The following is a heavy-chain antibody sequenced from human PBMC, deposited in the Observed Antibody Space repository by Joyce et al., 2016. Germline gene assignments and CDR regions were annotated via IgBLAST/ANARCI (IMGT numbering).Heavy chain of an antibody. Sequence: EVQLVESGGGLVQPGGSVRLSCASSGFSFSSCWMTWVREAQGKGMEWVGNIKEDGTQKYYGDSVKGRFTISRDNDKNSVYLQSNSLRGEDTAVYYCARDRGWFAIDFWGQGTLVSVSS. CDR2: IKEDGTQK. CDR3: ARDRGWFAIDF. CDR1: GFSFSSCW. J-gene: IGHJ4*02. V-gene: IGHV3-7*03. D-gene: IGHD3-10*01.